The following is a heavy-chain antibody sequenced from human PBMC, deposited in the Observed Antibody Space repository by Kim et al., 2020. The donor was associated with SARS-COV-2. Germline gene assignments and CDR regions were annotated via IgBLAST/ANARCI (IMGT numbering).Heavy chain of an antibody. CDR3: VSKSIAARGAFDI. V-gene: IGHV1-46*01. J-gene: IGHJ3*02. CDR2: INPSGGST. Sequence: ASVKVSCKASGYTFTSYYMHWVRQAPGQGLEWMGIINPSGGSTSYAQKFQGRVTMTRDTSTSTVYMELSSLRSEDTAVYYCVSKSIAARGAFDIWGQGTMVTVSS. CDR1: GYTFTSYY. D-gene: IGHD6-6*01.